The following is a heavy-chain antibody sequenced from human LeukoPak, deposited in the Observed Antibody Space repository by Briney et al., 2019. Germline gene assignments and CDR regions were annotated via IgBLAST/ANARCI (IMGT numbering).Heavy chain of an antibody. CDR3: ASSIAVAGEEINYYYGMDV. J-gene: IGHJ6*02. V-gene: IGHV1-69*13. CDR2: IIPIFGTA. Sequence: SVKVSCKASGGTFSSYAISWVRQAPGQGLEWMGGIIPIFGTANYAQKFQGRVTITADESTSTAYMELSSLRSEDTAVYYCASSIAVAGEEINYYYGMDVWGQGTTVTVSS. CDR1: GGTFSSYA. D-gene: IGHD6-19*01.